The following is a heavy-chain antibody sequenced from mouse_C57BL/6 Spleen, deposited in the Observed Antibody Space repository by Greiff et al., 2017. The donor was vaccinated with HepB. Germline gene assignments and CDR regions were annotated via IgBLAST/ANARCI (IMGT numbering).Heavy chain of an antibody. V-gene: IGHV1-18*01. J-gene: IGHJ2*01. CDR3: ARGSRSFFDY. CDR1: GYTFTDYN. D-gene: IGHD1-1*01. Sequence: VQLKESGPELVKPGASVKIPCKASGYTFTDYNMDWVKQSHGKSLEWIGDITPNNGGTIYNQKFKGKATLTVDKSSSTAYMELRSLTSEDTAVYYCARGSRSFFDYWGQGTTLTVSS. CDR2: ITPNNGGT.